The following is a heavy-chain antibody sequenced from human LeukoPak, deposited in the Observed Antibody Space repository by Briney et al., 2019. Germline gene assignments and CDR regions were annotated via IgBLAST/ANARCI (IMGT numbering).Heavy chain of an antibody. CDR3: ARVGPWVNPDYYYYYMDV. Sequence: GESLKISCKGSGYRFTSYWIGWVRQAPGKGLEWVANIKQDGSEKYYVDSVKGRFTISRDNAKNSLYLQMNSLRAEDTAVYYCARVGPWVNPDYYYYYMDVWAKGTTVTVSS. D-gene: IGHD1-14*01. CDR1: GYRFTSYW. V-gene: IGHV3-7*01. J-gene: IGHJ6*03. CDR2: IKQDGSEK.